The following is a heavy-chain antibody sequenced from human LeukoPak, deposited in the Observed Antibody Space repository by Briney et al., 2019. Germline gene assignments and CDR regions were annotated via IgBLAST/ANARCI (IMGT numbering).Heavy chain of an antibody. CDR1: GGSFSDYY. Sequence: SETLSLTCAVYGGSFSDYYWSWIRQPPGKGLEWIGEINHSGSTNYNPSLKSRVTISVDTSKNQFSLKLSSVTAADTAVYYCASTVPYYYDSSGYYGGFDYWGQGTLVTVSS. CDR3: ASTVPYYYDSSGYYGGFDY. V-gene: IGHV4-34*01. CDR2: INHSGST. D-gene: IGHD3-22*01. J-gene: IGHJ4*02.